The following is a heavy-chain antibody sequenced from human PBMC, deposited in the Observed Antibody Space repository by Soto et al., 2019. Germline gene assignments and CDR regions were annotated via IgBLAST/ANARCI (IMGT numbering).Heavy chain of an antibody. V-gene: IGHV3-15*07. D-gene: IGHD2-15*01. CDR1: GFPVTSGFSFNEAW. J-gene: IGHJ6*02. CDR3: TTGSVEGI. Sequence: EVQLVESAGGLVKPGGSLRLSCVASGFPVTSGFSFNEAWMNWVRQAPGEGLEWVGRIKTSAGGGATHYAAPVEGRFTISRDDSKNALYLHMNSLRTEDTAIYYCTTGSVEGIWGQGTTVTVSS. CDR2: IKTSAGGGAT.